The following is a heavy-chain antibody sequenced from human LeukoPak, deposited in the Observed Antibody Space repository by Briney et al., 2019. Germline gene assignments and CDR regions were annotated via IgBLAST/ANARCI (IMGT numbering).Heavy chain of an antibody. CDR1: GFTFSSYA. D-gene: IGHD3-22*01. CDR3: ARDRGYVISGYYSTTYYYYYMDV. Sequence: GGSLRLSCAASGFTFSSYAMSWVRQAPGKGLEWVSSISSSSSYIYYADSVKGRFTISRDNAKNSLYLQMNSLRAEDMAVYYCARDRGYVISGYYSTTYYYYYMDVWGKGTTVTVSS. CDR2: ISSSSSYI. J-gene: IGHJ6*03. V-gene: IGHV3-21*01.